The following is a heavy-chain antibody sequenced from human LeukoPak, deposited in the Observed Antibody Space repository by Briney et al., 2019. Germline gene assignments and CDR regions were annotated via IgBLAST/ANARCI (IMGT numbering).Heavy chain of an antibody. D-gene: IGHD6-13*01. J-gene: IGHJ4*02. CDR3: ARVSSSSSWYTDLDY. Sequence: SGGSLRLSCAASGFTFSHYGMHWVRQAPGKGLEWVSYISLSSSSIYYADSLKGRFTISRDNAKNSLYLQMNSLRAEDTAVYYCARVSSSSSWYTDLDYWGQGTLVTVSS. V-gene: IGHV3-48*01. CDR2: ISLSSSSI. CDR1: GFTFSHYG.